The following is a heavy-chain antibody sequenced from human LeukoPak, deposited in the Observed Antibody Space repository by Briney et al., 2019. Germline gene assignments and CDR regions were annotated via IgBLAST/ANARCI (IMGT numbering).Heavy chain of an antibody. CDR3: ARAPGNLGIYHYGVDV. Sequence: GASVKASCKASGYTFTSYGISWVRQAPGQGLEWMGWISGYNGNTNYAQKFQGRLTMTTDTSTSTAYMELRSLRSDDTAVYYCARAPGNLGIYHYGVDVWGQGTTVTVSS. CDR1: GYTFTSYG. D-gene: IGHD7-27*01. CDR2: ISGYNGNT. J-gene: IGHJ6*02. V-gene: IGHV1-18*01.